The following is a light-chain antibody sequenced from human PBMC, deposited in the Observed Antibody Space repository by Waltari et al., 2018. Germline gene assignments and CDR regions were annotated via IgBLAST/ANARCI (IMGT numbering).Light chain of an antibody. Sequence: QSALTQPPSVSGAPGHSVTISCTGSRSNIGAGYDVHWYQQLPGAAPKLLIYAFSDRPSGGPDRFYGSKSGTSASLAINGLQAEDEAIYYCQSYDSSLSAVFGGGTKVTVL. CDR3: QSYDSSLSAV. V-gene: IGLV1-40*01. CDR1: RSNIGAGYD. CDR2: AFS. J-gene: IGLJ3*02.